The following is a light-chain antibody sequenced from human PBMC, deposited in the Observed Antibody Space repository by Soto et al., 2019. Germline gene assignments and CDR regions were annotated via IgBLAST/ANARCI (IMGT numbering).Light chain of an antibody. V-gene: IGLV2-14*01. J-gene: IGLJ3*02. Sequence: QSALTQPASVSGSPGQSITISCTGTSSDVGGYNYVSWYQQQPGKAPRLMIYEVSNRPSGVSNRFSCSKSSNTASLTISGLQAEEEGEYYCGSYTGSSTLVVFGGGTKLTVL. CDR1: SSDVGGYNY. CDR3: GSYTGSSTLVV. CDR2: EVS.